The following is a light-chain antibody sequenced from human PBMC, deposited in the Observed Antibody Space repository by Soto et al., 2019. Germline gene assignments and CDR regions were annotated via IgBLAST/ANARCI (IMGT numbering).Light chain of an antibody. CDR1: SNDVGAFEY. CDR2: EIF. V-gene: IGLV2-14*01. J-gene: IGLJ2*01. Sequence: QSALTQPASVSASPGRSISISCSGTSNDVGAFEYVSWYQQHPGKAPKLMIFEIFNRPSGISNRFSGSKSGNTASLTISGLQAEDEAYYYCSSYTTDNTHVFGGGTQLTVL. CDR3: SSYTTDNTHV.